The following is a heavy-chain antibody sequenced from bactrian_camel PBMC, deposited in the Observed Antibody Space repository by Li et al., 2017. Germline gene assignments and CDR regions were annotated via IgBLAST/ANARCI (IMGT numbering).Heavy chain of an antibody. CDR3: VKGGGPANGNAWLHDY. J-gene: IGHJ4*01. D-gene: IGHD6*01. V-gene: IGHV3S1*01. CDR1: GCFYTSAC. CDR2: VYTGYGNT. Sequence: HVQLVESGGGSVQAGGSLTLSCVMTGCFYTSACMAWFRQIPGKEREGVAAVYTGYGNTYYTDSVKGRFTISRDDAKYTLYLQLNSVKTEDTAKYICVKGGGPANGNAWLHDYWGQGTQVTVS.